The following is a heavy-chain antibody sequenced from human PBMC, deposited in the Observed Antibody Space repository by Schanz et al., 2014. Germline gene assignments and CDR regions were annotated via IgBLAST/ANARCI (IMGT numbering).Heavy chain of an antibody. CDR3: ARDLIAAAESWFAP. CDR2: INPANGNT. Sequence: QGQLVQSGAEVKKPGASVKVSCQASGYTLKDHAMHWVRQAPGQSVEWLGWINPANGNTHYSPRLNGRVSISSDTAASTVYLHYSSLKSDDTAVNYCARDLIAAAESWFAPWGQGTPITVSS. D-gene: IGHD6-13*01. V-gene: IGHV1-3*01. CDR1: GYTLKDHA. J-gene: IGHJ5*02.